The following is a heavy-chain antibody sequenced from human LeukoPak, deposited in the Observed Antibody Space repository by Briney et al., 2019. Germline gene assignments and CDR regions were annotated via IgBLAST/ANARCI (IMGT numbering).Heavy chain of an antibody. CDR3: ARGSGNEGNDY. D-gene: IGHD3-10*01. CDR1: GDSISSYY. J-gene: IGHJ4*02. CDR2: IYYSGST. Sequence: SETLSLTCTVSGDSISSYYWSWIRQPPGKGLEWIGYIYYSGSTNYNPSLKSRVTISVDTSKNQFSLKLSSVTAADTAVYYCARGSGNEGNDYWGQGTLVTVSS. V-gene: IGHV4-59*01.